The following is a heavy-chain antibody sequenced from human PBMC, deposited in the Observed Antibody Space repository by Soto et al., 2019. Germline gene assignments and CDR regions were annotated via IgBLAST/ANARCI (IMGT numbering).Heavy chain of an antibody. V-gene: IGHV4-31*03. Sequence: SETLSLTCTVSGGSISSFCYYWSWIRQHPGKGLEWIGYIYYSGSTYYNPSLKSRVTISVDTSKNQFSLKLSSVTAADTAVYYCARVENYDILTGYFDYWGQGTLVTVSS. CDR3: ARVENYDILTGYFDY. J-gene: IGHJ4*02. CDR2: IYYSGST. CDR1: GGSISSFCYY. D-gene: IGHD3-9*01.